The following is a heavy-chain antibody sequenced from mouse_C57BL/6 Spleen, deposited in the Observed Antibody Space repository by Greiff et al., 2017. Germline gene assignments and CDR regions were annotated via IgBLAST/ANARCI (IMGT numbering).Heavy chain of an antibody. D-gene: IGHD1-1*01. Sequence: QVQLQQSGPELVQPGASVKISCKASGYAFRSSWMNWVKQRPGKGLEWIGRIYPGDGDTNYNGKFKGKATLTADKSSITAYMQLSRLTSEDSAVYFCESRGIYECGSYYARDDWGQGTSVTVSA. J-gene: IGHJ4*01. CDR3: ESRGIYECGSYYARDD. CDR2: IYPGDGDT. V-gene: IGHV1-82*01. CDR1: GYAFRSSW.